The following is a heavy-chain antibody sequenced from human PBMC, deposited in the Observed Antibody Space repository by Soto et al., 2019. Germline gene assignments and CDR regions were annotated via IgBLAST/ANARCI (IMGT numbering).Heavy chain of an antibody. Sequence: GGSLRLSYAASGFTFSSYAMIWVRQAPGKGLEWVSAISGSGGSTYYADSVKGRFTISRDNSKNTLYLQMNSLRAEDTAVYYCAKFYTVRWAFDIWGQGTMVTVSS. V-gene: IGHV3-23*01. CDR3: AKFYTVRWAFDI. J-gene: IGHJ3*02. CDR2: ISGSGGST. D-gene: IGHD3-16*01. CDR1: GFTFSSYA.